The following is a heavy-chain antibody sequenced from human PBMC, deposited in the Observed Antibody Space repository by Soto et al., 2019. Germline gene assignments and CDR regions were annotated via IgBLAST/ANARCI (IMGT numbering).Heavy chain of an antibody. V-gene: IGHV1-18*04. CDR2: ISAYNGNT. CDR3: ARGFDEIAAAGMALSYYYGMDV. J-gene: IGHJ6*02. D-gene: IGHD6-13*01. Sequence: QVQLVQSGAEVKKPGASVKVSCKASGYTFTSYGISWVRRAPGQGLEWMGWISAYNGNTNYAQKLQGRVTMTTDTSTSTAYMELRSLRSDDTAVYYCARGFDEIAAAGMALSYYYGMDVWGQGTTVTVSS. CDR1: GYTFTSYG.